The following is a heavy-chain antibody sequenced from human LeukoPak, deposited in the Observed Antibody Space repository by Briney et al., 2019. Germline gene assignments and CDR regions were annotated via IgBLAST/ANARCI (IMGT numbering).Heavy chain of an antibody. CDR1: GYSISTSYY. D-gene: IGHD3-22*01. V-gene: IGHV4-38-2*01. Sequence: SETLSLTCGVSGYSISTSYYWGWLRQPPGKGLEWIGTIHHSGDTYYNPSLKSRVTTSLDTSKNQFSLHLSSVTAADTALYYCARASNSGYYDFDYWGQGTLVTVSS. J-gene: IGHJ4*02. CDR3: ARASNSGYYDFDY. CDR2: IHHSGDT.